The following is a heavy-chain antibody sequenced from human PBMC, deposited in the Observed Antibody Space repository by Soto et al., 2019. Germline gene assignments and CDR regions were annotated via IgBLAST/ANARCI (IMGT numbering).Heavy chain of an antibody. V-gene: IGHV3-21*01. J-gene: IGHJ4*02. Sequence: EVQLVESGGGLVKPGGSLRLSCAASGFTFSTYSMNWVRQAPGKGLEWVSSISSSSTYIYHADSLKGRFTISRDNAKNSLYLQMNSLTAEDTAIYYCARGGCPVGSCPLFDYWGQGTLVTVSS. CDR1: GFTFSTYS. D-gene: IGHD2-15*01. CDR2: ISSSSTYI. CDR3: ARGGCPVGSCPLFDY.